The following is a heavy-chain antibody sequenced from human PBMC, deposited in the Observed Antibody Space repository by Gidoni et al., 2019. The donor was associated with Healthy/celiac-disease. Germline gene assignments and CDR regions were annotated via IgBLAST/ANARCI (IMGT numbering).Heavy chain of an antibody. D-gene: IGHD3-10*01. J-gene: IGHJ6*02. V-gene: IGHV4-39*01. CDR1: GGSTSSSSYY. Sequence: QLQLQESGPGLVKPSETLSLTCTVSGGSTSSSSYYWGWIRQPPGKGLEWIGSIYYSGSTYYNPSLKSRVTISVDTSKNQFSLKLSSVTAADTAVYYCASGPMAAGQVGMDVWGQGTTVTVSS. CDR2: IYYSGST. CDR3: ASGPMAAGQVGMDV.